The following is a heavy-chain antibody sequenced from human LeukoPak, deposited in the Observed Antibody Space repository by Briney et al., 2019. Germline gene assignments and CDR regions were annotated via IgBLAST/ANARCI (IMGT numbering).Heavy chain of an antibody. CDR1: GYSFTNYG. V-gene: IGHV1-18*01. D-gene: IGHD2-15*01. CDR3: ARNCSGGSCYWWYFDY. Sequence: GASVKVSCKASGYSFTNYGISWVRQAPGQGLEWTGWISAYNGNTNYAQKLQGRVTMTTDTSTSTAYMELRSLRSDDTAVYYCARNCSGGSCYWWYFDYWGQGTLVTVSS. J-gene: IGHJ4*02. CDR2: ISAYNGNT.